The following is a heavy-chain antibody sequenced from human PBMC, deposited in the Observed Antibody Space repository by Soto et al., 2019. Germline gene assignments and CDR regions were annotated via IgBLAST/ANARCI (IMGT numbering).Heavy chain of an antibody. Sequence: GGSLRLSCAASGFTFGSYAMSWVRQAPGKGLEWVSAISGSGGSTYYADSVKGRFTISRDNSKNTLYLQMNSLRAEDTAVYYCANDGVPGIAVAVDYWGQGTLVTVSS. CDR1: GFTFGSYA. J-gene: IGHJ4*02. V-gene: IGHV3-23*01. CDR3: ANDGVPGIAVAVDY. D-gene: IGHD6-19*01. CDR2: ISGSGGST.